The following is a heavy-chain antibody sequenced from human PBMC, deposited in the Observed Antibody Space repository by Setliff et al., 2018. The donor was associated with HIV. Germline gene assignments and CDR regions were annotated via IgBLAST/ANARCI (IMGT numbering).Heavy chain of an antibody. D-gene: IGHD4-17*01. V-gene: IGHV4-59*11. Sequence: SETLSLTCTVSGASISSHYWSWIRQSPGRELEWIGYIYSTGSTNYNPSLQGRVTISMVASRNQFSLKVTSVTAADTAVYYCAKGAGFYGDYTFDHWGQGRQVTVSS. CDR3: AKGAGFYGDYTFDH. CDR2: IYSTGST. J-gene: IGHJ4*02. CDR1: GASISSHY.